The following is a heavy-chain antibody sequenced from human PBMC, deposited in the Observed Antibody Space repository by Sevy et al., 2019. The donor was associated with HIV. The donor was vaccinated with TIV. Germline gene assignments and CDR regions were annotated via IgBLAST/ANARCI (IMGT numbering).Heavy chain of an antibody. CDR2: IKQDGSGK. D-gene: IGHD6-6*01. V-gene: IGHV3-7*01. Sequence: GESLKISCAASGFTFSNYWMNWVRQAPGKGLEWVANIKQDGSGKYDVDSVKGRFTISRDNTKKSLFLQMNSLRVEDTAVYYCATDMSSSSSADALDIWGQGTMVTVSS. CDR3: ATDMSSSSSADALDI. CDR1: GFTFSNYW. J-gene: IGHJ3*02.